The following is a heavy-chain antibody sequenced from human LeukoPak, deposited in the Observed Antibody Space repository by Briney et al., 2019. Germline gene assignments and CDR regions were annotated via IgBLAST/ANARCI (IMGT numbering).Heavy chain of an antibody. CDR3: ARGYSSSSKAFLDY. V-gene: IGHV4-61*02. J-gene: IGHJ4*02. Sequence: PSETLSLTCTVSGGSISSGSYYWSWIRQPAGKGLEWIGRIYTSGSTNYNPSLKSRVTISVDTSKNQFSLKLSSVTAADTAVYYCARGYSSSSKAFLDYWGQGTLVTVSS. D-gene: IGHD6-6*01. CDR1: GGSISSGSYY. CDR2: IYTSGST.